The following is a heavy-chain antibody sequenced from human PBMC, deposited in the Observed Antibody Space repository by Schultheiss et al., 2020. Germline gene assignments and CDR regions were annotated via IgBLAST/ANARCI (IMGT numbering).Heavy chain of an antibody. CDR3: ARGSIAAAGTEFDP. V-gene: IGHV4-34*01. J-gene: IGHJ5*02. CDR1: GGSFSGYY. D-gene: IGHD6-13*01. CDR2: INHSGST. Sequence: SQTLSLTCAVYGGSFSGYYWSWIRQPPGKGLEWIGEINHSGSTNYNPSLKSRVTISVDTSKNQFSLKLSSVTAADTAVYYCARGSIAAAGTEFDPWGQGTLVTVSS.